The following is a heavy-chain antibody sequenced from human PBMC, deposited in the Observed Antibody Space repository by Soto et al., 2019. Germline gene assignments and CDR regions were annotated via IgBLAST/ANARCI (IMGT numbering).Heavy chain of an antibody. CDR1: GYTFTSYG. CDR3: ARFNDYIWGSYRYRSWFDP. CDR2: INAYNGNT. D-gene: IGHD3-16*02. Sequence: GASVKVSCKASGYTFTSYGISWVRQAPGQGLEWMGWINAYNGNTNYAQKLQGRVTMTTDTSTSTAYMELRSLRSDDTAVYYCARFNDYIWGSYRYRSWFDPWGQGTLVTVSS. V-gene: IGHV1-18*01. J-gene: IGHJ5*02.